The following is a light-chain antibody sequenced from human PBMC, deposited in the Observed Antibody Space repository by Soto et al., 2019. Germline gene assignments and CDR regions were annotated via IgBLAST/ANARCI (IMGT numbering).Light chain of an antibody. CDR2: GAS. V-gene: IGKV3-20*01. CDR3: QQYGSSPYT. J-gene: IGKJ2*01. Sequence: EIVLTQSPGTLSLSPGDRATLSCRASQSVISDYLAWYQQKPGQAPRLLLYGASNRASGIPDRFSGSGSGTDVTLTINRMEPEDFAVYSCQQYGSSPYTFGQGTKLEIK. CDR1: QSVISDY.